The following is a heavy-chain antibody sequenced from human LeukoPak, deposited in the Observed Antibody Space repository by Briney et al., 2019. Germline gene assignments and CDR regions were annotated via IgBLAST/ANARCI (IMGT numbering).Heavy chain of an antibody. CDR2: ISAYNGNT. J-gene: IGHJ4*02. V-gene: IGHV1-18*01. CDR3: AGDRVGATQDDY. D-gene: IGHD1-26*01. CDR1: GYTFTSYG. Sequence: ASVKVSCKASGYTFTSYGISWVRQAPGQGLEWMGWISAYNGNTNYAQKLQGRVTMTTDTSTSTAYMELRSLRSDDTAVYYCAGDRVGATQDDYWGQGTLVTVSS.